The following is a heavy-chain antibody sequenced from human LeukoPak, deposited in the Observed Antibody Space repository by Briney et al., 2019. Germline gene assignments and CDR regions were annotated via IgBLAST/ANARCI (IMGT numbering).Heavy chain of an antibody. CDR1: GFTFSSYG. Sequence: PGGSLRLSCAASGFTFSSYGMSWVRQAPGKGLEWVSAISGSGGSTYYADSVKGRFTISRDNSKNTLYPQMNSLRAEDTAVYYCARANMVRGVGSFFDRNWFDPWGQGTLVTVSS. CDR2: ISGSGGST. V-gene: IGHV3-23*01. J-gene: IGHJ5*02. D-gene: IGHD3-10*01. CDR3: ARANMVRGVGSFFDRNWFDP.